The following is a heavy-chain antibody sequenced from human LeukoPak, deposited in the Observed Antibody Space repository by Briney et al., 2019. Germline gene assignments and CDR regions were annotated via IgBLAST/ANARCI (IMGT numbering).Heavy chain of an antibody. D-gene: IGHD2-21*02. Sequence: PGGSLRLSCAASGFTFSSYGMHWVRQAPGKGLEWAAFIRYDGSNKYYADSVKGRFTISGDNSKNTLYLQMNSLRAEDTAVYYCARSIVGVTTPRDYYMDVWGKGTTVTVSS. V-gene: IGHV3-30*02. CDR2: IRYDGSNK. CDR3: ARSIVGVTTPRDYYMDV. CDR1: GFTFSSYG. J-gene: IGHJ6*03.